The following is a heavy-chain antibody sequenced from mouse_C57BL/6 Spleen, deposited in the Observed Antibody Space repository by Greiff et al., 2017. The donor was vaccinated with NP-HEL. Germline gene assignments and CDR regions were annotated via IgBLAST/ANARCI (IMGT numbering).Heavy chain of an antibody. Sequence: VQLKESGPELVKPGASVKIPCKASGYTFTDYNMDWVKQSHGKSLEWIGDINPNNGGTIYNQKFKGKATLTVDKSSSTAYMELRSLTSEDTAVYYCASGRGSGYGAMDYWGQGTSVTVSS. V-gene: IGHV1-18*01. D-gene: IGHD3-2*02. CDR2: INPNNGGT. CDR3: ASGRGSGYGAMDY. J-gene: IGHJ4*01. CDR1: GYTFTDYN.